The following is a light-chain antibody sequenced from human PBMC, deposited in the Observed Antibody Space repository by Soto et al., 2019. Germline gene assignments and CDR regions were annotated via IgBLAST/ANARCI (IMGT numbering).Light chain of an antibody. CDR1: SSDVGSYSL. Sequence: QSVLTQPASVSGSPGQSITISCTGNSSDVGSYSLVSWYQQHPGKAPKLMIFEGSKRPSGVSNRFSGSKSGNTASLTISGLQAEDEADYYCCSYAGNSNYVFGTGTKVTVL. CDR3: CSYAGNSNYV. J-gene: IGLJ1*01. CDR2: EGS. V-gene: IGLV2-23*01.